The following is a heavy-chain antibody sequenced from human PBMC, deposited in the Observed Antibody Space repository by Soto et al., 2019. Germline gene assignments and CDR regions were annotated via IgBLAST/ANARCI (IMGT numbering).Heavy chain of an antibody. CDR2: IYYSGST. J-gene: IGHJ4*02. CDR1: GGSVSSGSYY. Sequence: QVQLQESGPGLVKPSETLSLTCTVSGGSVSSGSYYWSWIRQPPGKGLEWIGYIYYSGSTNYKPSLKSRVTIAVDTSNNQFSLKLSSVTAADTAVYYCARVIAAAGSFDYWGQGPLVTVSA. D-gene: IGHD6-13*01. V-gene: IGHV4-61*01. CDR3: ARVIAAAGSFDY.